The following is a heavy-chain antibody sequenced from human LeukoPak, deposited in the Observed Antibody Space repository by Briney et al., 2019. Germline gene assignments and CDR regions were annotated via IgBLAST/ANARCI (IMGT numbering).Heavy chain of an antibody. CDR1: GFTFDDYG. CDR3: AKDLDSSGWIDAFDI. V-gene: IGHV3-20*04. CDR2: INWNSGSI. D-gene: IGHD6-19*01. Sequence: PGGSLRLSCAASGFTFDDYGMSWVRQAPGKGLEWVSGINWNSGSIGYADSVKGRFTISRDNAKNSLYLQMNSLRAEDTALYYCAKDLDSSGWIDAFDIWGQGTMVTVSS. J-gene: IGHJ3*02.